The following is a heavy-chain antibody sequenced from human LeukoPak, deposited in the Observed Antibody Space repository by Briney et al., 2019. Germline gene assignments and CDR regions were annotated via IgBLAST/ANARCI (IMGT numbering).Heavy chain of an antibody. V-gene: IGHV3-15*01. CDR2: IKSKTDGGTT. CDR3: TTDRHYYGY. Sequence: GGSLRPSWAVSGFTFSNAWMSWVRQAPGQGLEWVGRIKSKTDGGTTDYAAPVKGRFTISRDDSKNTLYPQMNSLKTEDTAVYYCTTDRHYYGYWGQGTLVTVSS. J-gene: IGHJ4*02. CDR1: GFTFSNAW. D-gene: IGHD3-22*01.